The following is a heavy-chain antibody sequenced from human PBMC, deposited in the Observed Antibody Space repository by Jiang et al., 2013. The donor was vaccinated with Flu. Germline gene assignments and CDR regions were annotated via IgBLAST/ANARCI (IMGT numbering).Heavy chain of an antibody. J-gene: IGHJ6*03. V-gene: IGHV3-9*01. CDR1: FDDYA. Sequence: FDDYAMHWVRQAPGKGLEWVSGISWNSGSIGYADSVKGRFTISRDNAKNSLYLQMNSLRAEDTALYYCAKVGVDYYYYYYMDVWGKGTTVTVSS. D-gene: IGHD2-21*01. CDR3: AKVGVDYYYYYYMDV. CDR2: ISWNSGSI.